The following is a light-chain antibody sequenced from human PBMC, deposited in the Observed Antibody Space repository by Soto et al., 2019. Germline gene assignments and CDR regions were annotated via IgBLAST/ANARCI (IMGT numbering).Light chain of an antibody. Sequence: DIRMTQSPSTLSASAGDRVTITCRASQSISTWLAWYQQRPGKAPKLLIHEASSLESGVPSRFSGSGSETEFTLTISSLQPDDFATYYCQQYNSYPLTFGGGTKVEIK. CDR3: QQYNSYPLT. CDR1: QSISTW. CDR2: EAS. J-gene: IGKJ4*01. V-gene: IGKV1-5*03.